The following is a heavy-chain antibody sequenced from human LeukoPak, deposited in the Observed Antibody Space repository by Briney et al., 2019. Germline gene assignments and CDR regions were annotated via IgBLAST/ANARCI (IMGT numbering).Heavy chain of an antibody. D-gene: IGHD2-21*02. Sequence: GGSLRLSCETSGFTFSSYSMNWVRQAPGKGLEWVSFIYSAGSMIYYADSVKGRFTIARDNAKNSLYLQMNSLRAEDTALYYCARVGGGVDSPLWASDIWGQGTMVTVSS. CDR2: IYSAGSMI. CDR1: GFTFSSYS. CDR3: ARVGGGVDSPLWASDI. J-gene: IGHJ3*02. V-gene: IGHV3-48*01.